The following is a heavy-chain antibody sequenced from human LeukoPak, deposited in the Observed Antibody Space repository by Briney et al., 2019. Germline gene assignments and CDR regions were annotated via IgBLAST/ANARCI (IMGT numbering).Heavy chain of an antibody. D-gene: IGHD3-3*02. V-gene: IGHV1-69*01. CDR3: VRPDRIFGVPAAFDA. Sequence: GASVKVSCKASGGSFRDYPINWVRQAPGQGLEWLGGIIPKYSASNYAQAFQGRVTITADESTNTVYMEMSGLRPDDTAVYYCVRPDRIFGVPAAFDAWGQGTLVAVSS. CDR2: IIPKYSAS. CDR1: GGSFRDYP. J-gene: IGHJ3*01.